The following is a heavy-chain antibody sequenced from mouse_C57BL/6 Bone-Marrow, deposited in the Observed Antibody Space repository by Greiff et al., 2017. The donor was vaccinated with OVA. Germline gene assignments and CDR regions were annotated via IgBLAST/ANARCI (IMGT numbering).Heavy chain of an antibody. J-gene: IGHJ2*01. CDR2: ISSGGSYT. V-gene: IGHV5-6*01. CDR3: ARGYYGSSFDY. CDR1: GFTFSSYG. Sequence: EVQLVESGGDLVKPGGSLKLSCAASGFTFSSYGMSWVRQTPDKRLEWVATISSGGSYTYYPDSVKGRFPISRDNAKNTLYLQMSSLKSEDTAMYYCARGYYGSSFDYWGQGTTLTVSS. D-gene: IGHD1-1*01.